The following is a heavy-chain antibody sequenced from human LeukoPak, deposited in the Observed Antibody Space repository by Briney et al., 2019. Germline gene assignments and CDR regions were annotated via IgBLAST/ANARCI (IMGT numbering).Heavy chain of an antibody. J-gene: IGHJ6*02. CDR3: ATTSYFYGMDV. CDR1: GFTFSNYW. Sequence: GGSLRLSCAASGFTFSNYWMSWVRQAPGRGLEWVAIIKQDGSEKYFVDSVKGRVTITRDNAKNSLFLQMNTLRAEETAVYYCATTSYFYGMDVWGQGTAVTVSS. CDR2: IKQDGSEK. V-gene: IGHV3-7*01.